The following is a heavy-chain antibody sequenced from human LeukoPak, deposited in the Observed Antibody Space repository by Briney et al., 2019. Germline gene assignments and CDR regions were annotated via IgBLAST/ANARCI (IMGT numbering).Heavy chain of an antibody. CDR3: ATFEVGA. CDR2: INPKSGDT. J-gene: IGHJ5*02. D-gene: IGHD3-10*01. CDR1: VYTFTGYY. Sequence: GASVKVSCKASVYTFTGYYMHWVRQAPGQGLEWMGWINPKSGDTNYAQNFQGRVTMTRDTSISTAYMELNRLRSDDTAVYYCATFEVGAWGQGTLVTVSS. V-gene: IGHV1-2*02.